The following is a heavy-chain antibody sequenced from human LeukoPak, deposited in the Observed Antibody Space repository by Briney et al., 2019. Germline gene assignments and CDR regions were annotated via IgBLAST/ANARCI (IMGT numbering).Heavy chain of an antibody. CDR3: ARDYYDSSGYYRFRAFDI. CDR2: IIPILGIA. D-gene: IGHD3-22*01. V-gene: IGHV1-69*04. CDR1: GYTFTSYG. J-gene: IGHJ3*02. Sequence: SVKVSGKASGYTFTSYGISWVRQAPGQGLEWMGRIIPILGIANYAQKFQGRVTITADKSTSTAYMELSSLRSEDTAVYYCARDYYDSSGYYRFRAFDIWGQGTMVTVSS.